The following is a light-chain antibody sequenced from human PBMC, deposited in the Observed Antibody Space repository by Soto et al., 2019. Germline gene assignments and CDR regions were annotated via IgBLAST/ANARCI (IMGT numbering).Light chain of an antibody. CDR2: ATS. Sequence: DIQMTQSPSYLYASVGDRVTITCRASQSISSYLNWYQQKPGKAPKVLIYATSNVQSGVSSRFSGSGSGTDFTLTISNLQPEDFATYYCQQSYTTPRTFGQGTKVEIK. J-gene: IGKJ1*01. CDR1: QSISSY. V-gene: IGKV1-39*01. CDR3: QQSYTTPRT.